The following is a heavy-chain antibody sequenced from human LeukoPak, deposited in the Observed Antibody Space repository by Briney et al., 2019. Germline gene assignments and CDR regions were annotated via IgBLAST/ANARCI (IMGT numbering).Heavy chain of an antibody. CDR1: GGSISSSSYY. CDR2: IYYSGST. D-gene: IGHD1-26*01. J-gene: IGHJ5*02. CDR3: ARLVVGGWFDP. V-gene: IGHV4-39*01. Sequence: SETLSLTCTVSGGSISSSSYYWGWIRQPPGKGLEWIGSIYYSGSTYYNPSLKSRVSISVDTSKNQFSLKLSSVTAADTAVYYCARLVVGGWFDPWGQGTLVTVSS.